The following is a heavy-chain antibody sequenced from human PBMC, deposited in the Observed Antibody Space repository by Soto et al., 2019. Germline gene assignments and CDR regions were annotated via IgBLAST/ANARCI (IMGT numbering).Heavy chain of an antibody. Sequence: PSETLSLTCAVYGGSFSGYYWSWIRQPPGKGLEWIGEINHSGSTNYNPSLKSRVTISVDTSKNQFSLKLSSVTAADTAVYYCARGRPLRYFEWLLSRFDPWGQGTLVTVSS. D-gene: IGHD3-9*01. J-gene: IGHJ5*02. CDR2: INHSGST. CDR1: GGSFSGYY. V-gene: IGHV4-34*01. CDR3: ARGRPLRYFEWLLSRFDP.